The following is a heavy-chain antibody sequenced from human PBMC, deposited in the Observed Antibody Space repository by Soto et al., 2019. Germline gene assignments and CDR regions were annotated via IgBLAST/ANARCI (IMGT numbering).Heavy chain of an antibody. CDR3: ARLRYNWNLNRVYYFDY. CDR1: GGSISSYY. J-gene: IGHJ4*02. CDR2: IYYSGST. V-gene: IGHV4-59*08. D-gene: IGHD1-1*01. Sequence: QVQLQESGPGLVKPSETLSLTCTVSGGSISSYYWSWIRQPPGKGLEWIGYIYYSGSTNYNPSLKSRVTISVDTSKNQFSLKLSSVTAADTAVYYCARLRYNWNLNRVYYFDYWGQGTLVTVSS.